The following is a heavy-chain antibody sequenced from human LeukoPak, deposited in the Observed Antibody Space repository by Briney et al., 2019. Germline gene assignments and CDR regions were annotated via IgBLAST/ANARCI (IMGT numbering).Heavy chain of an antibody. J-gene: IGHJ1*01. CDR1: GFTFSSYA. CDR3: AKAVGATTEYFQH. CDR2: ISGSGGST. V-gene: IGHV3-23*01. Sequence: GGSLRLSCAASGFTFSSYAMSWVRQAPGKGLEWVSAISGSGGSTYYADSVKGRLTISRDNSKNTLYLQMNSLRAEDTAVYYCAKAVGATTEYFQHWGQGTLVTVSS. D-gene: IGHD1-26*01.